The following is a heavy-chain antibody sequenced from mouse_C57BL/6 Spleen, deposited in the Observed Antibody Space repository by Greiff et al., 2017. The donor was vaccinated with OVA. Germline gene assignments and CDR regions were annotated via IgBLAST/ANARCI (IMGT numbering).Heavy chain of an antibody. J-gene: IGHJ2*01. V-gene: IGHV1-81*01. CDR1: GYTFTSYG. CDR3: ARWEDGYLCDY. D-gene: IGHD2-3*01. Sequence: VQLQQSGAELARPGASVKLSCKASGYTFTSYGISWVKQSTGQGLEWIGEISPRSGNTYSNEKFKGKATLTADKSSSPAYMELRSLTSEDSAGYFCARWEDGYLCDYWGQGTTLTVSS. CDR2: ISPRSGNT.